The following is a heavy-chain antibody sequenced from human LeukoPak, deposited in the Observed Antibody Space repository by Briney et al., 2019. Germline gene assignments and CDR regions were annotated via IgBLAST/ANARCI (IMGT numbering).Heavy chain of an antibody. V-gene: IGHV3-23*01. CDR1: GFIFRSYA. CDR2: ISGSGGST. Sequence: GGSLRLSCVGSGFIFRSYAVTWVRQAPGKGLEWVSAISGSGGSTYYADSVKGRFTISRDNSKNTLYLQMNSLRAEDTAVYYCAKDKYYDSSGSPRYFDYWGQGTLVTVSS. D-gene: IGHD3-22*01. CDR3: AKDKYYDSSGSPRYFDY. J-gene: IGHJ4*02.